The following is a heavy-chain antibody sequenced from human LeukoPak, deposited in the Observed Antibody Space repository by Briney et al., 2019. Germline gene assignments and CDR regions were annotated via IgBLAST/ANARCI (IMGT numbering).Heavy chain of an antibody. CDR2: ISSSSSYI. D-gene: IGHD3-10*01. V-gene: IGHV3-21*01. CDR1: GFTFSSYS. Sequence: PGGSLRLSCAASGFTFSSYSMNWVRQAPGKGLEWGSSISSSSSYIYYAYSVKGRFTISRANATTSLYLQMNSLSAEDSAVYCCARDRLQSGSYDWGQRTLVTVSS. J-gene: IGHJ4*02. CDR3: ARDRLQSGSYD.